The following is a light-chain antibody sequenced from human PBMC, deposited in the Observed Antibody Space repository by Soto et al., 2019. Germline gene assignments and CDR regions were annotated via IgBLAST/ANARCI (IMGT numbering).Light chain of an antibody. CDR2: GAS. CDR1: QSVSSSY. J-gene: IGKJ2*01. CDR3: QQYGSSPLYT. V-gene: IGKV3-20*01. Sequence: EIVLTQSPGTLSLSPGERATLSCRASQSVSSSYLAWYQQKPGQAPRLLIYGASSRATGIPDRFSGSGSGIDFTLTISRLEPEDFAVYYCQQYGSSPLYTFGQGTKLAIK.